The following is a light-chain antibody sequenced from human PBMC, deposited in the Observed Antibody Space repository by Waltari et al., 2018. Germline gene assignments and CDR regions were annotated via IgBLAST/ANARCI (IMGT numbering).Light chain of an antibody. Sequence: QSALTPPASVSGSPGQSITISCTGTISYVGGYNSVSWYQQHPGKAPKLMIYDVSNRTAAGSMRFSGSKSVSTASLTISGRQSEDEADYYCTSYTRSGTSVFGGGTKLTVL. CDR3: TSYTRSGTSV. CDR1: ISYVGGYNS. CDR2: DVS. J-gene: IGLJ3*02. V-gene: IGLV2-14*03.